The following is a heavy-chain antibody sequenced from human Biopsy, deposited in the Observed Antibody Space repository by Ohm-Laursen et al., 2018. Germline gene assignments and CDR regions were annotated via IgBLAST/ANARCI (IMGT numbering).Heavy chain of an antibody. Sequence: PPGTLSLTCTVSGGSVTKYYWSWIRQPPGKGLEWIGHIYYSVMTNYNPSLQSRVSISVDTSRNQVSLTLSSVTAADTAVYYCARDSGILNYGNFKYYHYYGMDVWGQGTKVTVSS. CDR2: IYYSVMT. CDR3: ARDSGILNYGNFKYYHYYGMDV. D-gene: IGHD4-11*01. CDR1: GGSVTKYY. J-gene: IGHJ6*02. V-gene: IGHV4-59*02.